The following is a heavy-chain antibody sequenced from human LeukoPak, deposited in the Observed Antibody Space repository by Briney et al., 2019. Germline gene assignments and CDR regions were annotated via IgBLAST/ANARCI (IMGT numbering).Heavy chain of an antibody. CDR3: AKAPDSSGFPSYFDS. V-gene: IGHV3-23*01. Sequence: QPGGSLRLSCAVSGFTFSTFAMNWVRQAPGKGLEWVSSLSDSAVSSYYADSVKGRFTISRDNSKNTLYLQMNSLRAEDTATYYCAKAPDSSGFPSYFDSWGQGTLVAVSS. CDR2: LSDSAVSS. CDR1: GFTFSTFA. J-gene: IGHJ4*02. D-gene: IGHD3-22*01.